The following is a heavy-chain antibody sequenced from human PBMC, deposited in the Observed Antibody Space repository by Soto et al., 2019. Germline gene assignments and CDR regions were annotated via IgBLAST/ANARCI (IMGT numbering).Heavy chain of an antibody. V-gene: IGHV3-21*01. J-gene: IGHJ5*02. CDR2: ISRSSTYF. CDR1: GMTPADYN. CDR3: VRDISGPAERNWFDP. Sequence: CLVRSCGTSGMTPADYNMNWVRQAPGKGLEWVSTISRSSTYFYYADSVKGRFTVSRDDAKNSLFLHMGGLTTDDTGVYFCVRDISGPAERNWFDPWGQGTLVTV. D-gene: IGHD6-19*01.